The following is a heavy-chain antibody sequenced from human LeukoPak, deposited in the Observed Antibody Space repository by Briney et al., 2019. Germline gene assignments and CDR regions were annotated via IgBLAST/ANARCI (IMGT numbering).Heavy chain of an antibody. V-gene: IGHV4-39*07. CDR1: GDSISSSRYS. CDR3: ARGPPRIAARPVTFDY. Sequence: PSETLSLTCTVSGDSISSSRYSWGWIRQPPGKGLEWIGSIYYSGSTYYNPSLKSRVTISVDTSKNQFSLKLSSVTAADTAVYYCARGPPRIAARPVTFDYWGQGTLVTVSS. J-gene: IGHJ4*02. CDR2: IYYSGST. D-gene: IGHD6-6*01.